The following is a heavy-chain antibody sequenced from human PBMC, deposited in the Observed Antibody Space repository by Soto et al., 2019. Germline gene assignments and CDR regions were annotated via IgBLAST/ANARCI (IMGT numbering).Heavy chain of an antibody. D-gene: IGHD3-3*01. CDR3: ARSTGAGYDFWSGPSTPFDY. CDR2: INTGNGNT. CDR1: GYPFTSHA. J-gene: IGHJ4*02. Sequence: ASVKVSCKASGYPFTSHALHWVRQAPGQRLEWMGWINTGNGNTKYSQKFQGRVTITRDTSASTVYMELISLTSEDTAVYYCARSTGAGYDFWSGPSTPFDYWGQGTLVTVSS. V-gene: IGHV1-3*04.